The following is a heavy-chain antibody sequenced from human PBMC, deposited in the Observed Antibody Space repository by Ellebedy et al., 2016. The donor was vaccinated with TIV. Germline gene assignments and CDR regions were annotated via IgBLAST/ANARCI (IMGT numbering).Heavy chain of an antibody. CDR1: GGTFSSYA. Sequence: AASVKVSCKASGGTFSSYAINWVRQAPGQGLEWMGRIIPILVITNYAQNFQGRVTITADKSTSTAYMELSSLRSEDTAVYYCARDRLADGSGGSSGDYGMDVWGQGTTVTVSS. D-gene: IGHD3-10*01. CDR2: IIPILVIT. J-gene: IGHJ6*02. CDR3: ARDRLADGSGGSSGDYGMDV. V-gene: IGHV1-69*04.